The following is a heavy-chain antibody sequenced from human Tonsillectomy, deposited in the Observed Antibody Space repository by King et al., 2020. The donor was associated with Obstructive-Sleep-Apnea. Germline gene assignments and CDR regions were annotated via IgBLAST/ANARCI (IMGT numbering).Heavy chain of an antibody. CDR3: VREVHGNIYFDC. V-gene: IGHV3-30*04. CDR2: MSYDGSKK. D-gene: IGHD5-24*01. J-gene: IGHJ4*02. Sequence: VQLVESGGGVVQPGRSLRLSCAASGFTFSSYAMHWVRQATGKGLEWVAVMSYDGSKKYYADSVKGRFTISRDNSKNTLYLQMNSLRAEDTAVYYCVREVHGNIYFDCWGQGTLVTVSS. CDR1: GFTFSSYA.